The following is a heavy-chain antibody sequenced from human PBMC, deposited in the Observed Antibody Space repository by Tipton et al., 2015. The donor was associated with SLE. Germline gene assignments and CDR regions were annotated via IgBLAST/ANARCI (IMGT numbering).Heavy chain of an antibody. J-gene: IGHJ3*02. Sequence: TLSLTCAVSGGSFSGYAWSWVRQPPGKGLEWIGEVSHSRSTNYNPSLKSRGTISLDTSNNQFSLRLSSVTAADTAVYYCARGVAHYYDSGSFDIWGQGTMVTVSS. D-gene: IGHD3-22*01. CDR3: ARGVAHYYDSGSFDI. V-gene: IGHV4-34*01. CDR1: GGSFSGYA. CDR2: VSHSRST.